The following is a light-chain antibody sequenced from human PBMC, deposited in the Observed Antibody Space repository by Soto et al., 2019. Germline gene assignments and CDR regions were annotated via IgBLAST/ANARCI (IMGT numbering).Light chain of an antibody. J-gene: IGLJ2*01. CDR3: SSYAGSNNSDVV. CDR1: SSDVGGYNY. V-gene: IGLV2-8*01. Sequence: QSVLTQPPSASGSPGQSVTISCTGTSSDVGGYNYVSWYQQHPGKAPKLMIYEVSKRPSGVPDRFSGSKSGNTASLTVSGLQAEDEADYYCSSYAGSNNSDVVFGGGTTLTVL. CDR2: EVS.